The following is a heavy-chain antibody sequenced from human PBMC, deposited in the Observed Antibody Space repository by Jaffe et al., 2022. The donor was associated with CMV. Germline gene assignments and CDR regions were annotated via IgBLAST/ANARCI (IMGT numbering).Heavy chain of an antibody. CDR2: IYWDDDK. Sequence: QITLKESGPTLVKPTQTLTLTCTFSGFSLTTSAVGVGWIRQPPGKALEWLALIYWDDDKRYSPSLKSRLTITKDTSKNQVVLTMTNMDPVDTATYYCALDMYRTSGVPNWFDPWGQGTLVNVSS. J-gene: IGHJ5*02. CDR1: GFSLTTSAVG. D-gene: IGHD1-26*01. CDR3: ALDMYRTSGVPNWFDP. V-gene: IGHV2-5*02.